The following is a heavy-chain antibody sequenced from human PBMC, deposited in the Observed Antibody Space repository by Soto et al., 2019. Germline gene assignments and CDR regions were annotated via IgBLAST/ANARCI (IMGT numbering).Heavy chain of an antibody. CDR1: GGTFSSNA. V-gene: IGHV1-69*01. J-gene: IGHJ6*02. CDR3: ARYQGQSDSGSYSYYYGMDV. CDR2: IVPIFGTA. Sequence: QVQLVQSGAQVKKPGSSVKVSCKASGGTFSSNAISWVRQAPGQGLEWMGWIVPIFGTANYAQKFQGRVTITADESTSTAYMELSSLRSEDTAVYYCARYQGQSDSGSYSYYYGMDVWGQGTTVTVSS. D-gene: IGHD1-26*01.